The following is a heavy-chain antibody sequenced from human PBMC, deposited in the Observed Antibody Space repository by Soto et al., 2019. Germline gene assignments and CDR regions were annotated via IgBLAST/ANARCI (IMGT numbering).Heavy chain of an antibody. CDR3: AKHLGAADTYSYYGMDV. D-gene: IGHD6-13*01. CDR2: INPKSGGT. Sequence: GASVKVSCKASGYSFTDYHIHWVRQAPGQGLEWLGRINPKSGGTSTAQKFQGWVTMTTDTSISTASMELTRLTSEDTALYYCAKHLGAADTYSYYGMDVRGQGTTVTVSS. V-gene: IGHV1-2*04. CDR1: GYSFTDYH. J-gene: IGHJ6*02.